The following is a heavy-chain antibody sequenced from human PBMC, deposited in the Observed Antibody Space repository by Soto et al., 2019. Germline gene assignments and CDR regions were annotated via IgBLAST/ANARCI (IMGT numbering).Heavy chain of an antibody. D-gene: IGHD6-13*01. CDR3: AKASRGPLSSRSSDANHFDS. CDR1: GFSFSSYA. V-gene: IGHV3-23*01. Sequence: EAQLLESGGSLVQPGGSLRLSCAASGFSFSSYAMNWVRKAPGKGLEWVSIISGGGDRTYYADSVKGRFTISRDNSKNTLYLQMNSLRAEDTAVYHCAKASRGPLSSRSSDANHFDSWGQGTLVTVSS. J-gene: IGHJ4*02. CDR2: ISGGGDRT.